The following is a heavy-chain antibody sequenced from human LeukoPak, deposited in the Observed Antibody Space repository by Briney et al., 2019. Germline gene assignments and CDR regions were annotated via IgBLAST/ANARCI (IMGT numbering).Heavy chain of an antibody. Sequence: SETLSLTCAVSGYSLSSGYYWGWIRQPPGKGLEWIGSIYHSGSTYYNPSLKSRVTISVDTSKNQFSLKLSSVTAADTAVYYCARFRGYYDSSGYYYVRGWYFDLWGRGTLVTVSS. D-gene: IGHD3-22*01. CDR2: IYHSGST. CDR3: ARFRGYYDSSGYYYVRGWYFDL. J-gene: IGHJ2*01. V-gene: IGHV4-38-2*01. CDR1: GYSLSSGYY.